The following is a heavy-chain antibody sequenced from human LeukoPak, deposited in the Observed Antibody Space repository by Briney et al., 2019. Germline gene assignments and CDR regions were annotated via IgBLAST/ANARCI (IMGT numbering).Heavy chain of an antibody. J-gene: IGHJ6*03. CDR3: ARVDRYCSSTSCYIQGRGSWYYYMDV. CDR2: INHSGST. Sequence: SETLSLTCAVYGGSFSGYYCSWIRQPPGKGLEWIGEINHSGSTNYNPSLKSRVTISVDTSKNQFSLKLSSVTAADTAVYYCARVDRYCSSTSCYIQGRGSWYYYMDVWGKGTTVTVSS. CDR1: GGSFSGYY. V-gene: IGHV4-34*01. D-gene: IGHD2-2*02.